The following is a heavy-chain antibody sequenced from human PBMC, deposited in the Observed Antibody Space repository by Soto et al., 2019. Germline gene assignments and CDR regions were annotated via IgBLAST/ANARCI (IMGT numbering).Heavy chain of an antibody. J-gene: IGHJ6*02. CDR1: GFNFDTFA. CDR2: ISYDGYNT. CDR3: ARVNPGNNLYYYYGLDV. V-gene: IGHV3-30-3*01. D-gene: IGHD1-1*01. Sequence: QVHLVESGGSVVQPGRSLRLSCAASGFNFDTFAIHWVRQTPGKVLEWVALISYDGYNTYYADSVKGRFTISRDNSKNTLYLQMTNLRPDDTGVYYCARVNPGNNLYYYYGLDVWGLGTSVTVSS.